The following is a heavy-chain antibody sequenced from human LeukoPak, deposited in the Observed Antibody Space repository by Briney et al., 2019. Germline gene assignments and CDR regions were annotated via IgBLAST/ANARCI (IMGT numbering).Heavy chain of an antibody. D-gene: IGHD3-10*01. Sequence: PSETLSLTCTVSGYSITSGSYWGWIRQPPGKGLEWIGRIYHSGSTYYNPSLKSRVTISVDTSKNQFSLKLSSVTAADTAVYYCARDLFGRGSGSYYGYWGQGTLVTVSS. V-gene: IGHV4-38-2*02. CDR1: GYSITSGSY. J-gene: IGHJ4*02. CDR3: ARDLFGRGSGSYYGY. CDR2: IYHSGST.